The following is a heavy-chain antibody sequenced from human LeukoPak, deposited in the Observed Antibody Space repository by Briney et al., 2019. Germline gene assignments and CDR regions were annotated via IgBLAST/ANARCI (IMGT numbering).Heavy chain of an antibody. J-gene: IGHJ4*02. CDR1: GDSISSSTYY. D-gene: IGHD6-19*01. V-gene: IGHV4-39*01. Sequence: SETLSLTCTVSGDSISSSTYYGGGSRQPPGRGGERGGSIFYSGSTYYNPSRKSRVTISVDTCKNQFSLKLSSVTAADTAVYYCAGQVIAVTFYFDYWGQGTLVAASS. CDR2: IFYSGST. CDR3: AGQVIAVTFYFDY.